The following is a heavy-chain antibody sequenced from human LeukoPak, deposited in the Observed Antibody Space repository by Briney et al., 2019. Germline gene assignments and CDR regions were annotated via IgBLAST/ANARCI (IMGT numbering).Heavy chain of an antibody. Sequence: GASVKVSCKASGYTFTGHYMHWVRQAPGQGLEWMGWINPNSGGTNYAQKFQGRVTMTRDTSISTTYMELSRLTSDDTAVYYCARNLYYDSTGYYDFLQHWGQGTLVTVSS. V-gene: IGHV1-2*02. CDR2: INPNSGGT. CDR1: GYTFTGHY. D-gene: IGHD3-22*01. J-gene: IGHJ1*01. CDR3: ARNLYYDSTGYYDFLQH.